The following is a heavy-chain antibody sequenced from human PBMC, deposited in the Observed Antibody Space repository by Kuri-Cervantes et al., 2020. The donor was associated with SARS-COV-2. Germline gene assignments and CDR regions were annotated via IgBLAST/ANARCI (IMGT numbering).Heavy chain of an antibody. CDR2: INHSGST. CDR3: ARARLYDYVWGSYRHRYYFDY. Sequence: ESLKISCAVYGGSFSGYYWSWIRQPPGKGLEWIGEINHSGSTNYNPSLKSRVTISVDTSKNQFSLKLSSVTAADTAVYYCARARLYDYVWGSYRHRYYFDYWGQGTLVTVSS. CDR1: GGSFSGYY. J-gene: IGHJ4*02. V-gene: IGHV4-34*01. D-gene: IGHD3-16*02.